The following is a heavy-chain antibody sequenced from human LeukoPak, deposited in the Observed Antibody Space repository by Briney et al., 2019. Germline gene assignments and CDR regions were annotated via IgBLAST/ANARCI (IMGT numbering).Heavy chain of an antibody. CDR2: IIPILGIA. J-gene: IGHJ5*02. CDR3: ASEARGYSYGYGDNWFDP. Sequence: GASVKVSCKASGYTFTSYGISWVRQAPGQGLEWMGRIIPILGIANYAQKFQGRVTITADKSTSTAYMELSSLRSEDTAVYYCASEARGYSYGYGDNWFDPWGQGTLVTVSS. D-gene: IGHD5-18*01. V-gene: IGHV1-69*04. CDR1: GYTFTSYG.